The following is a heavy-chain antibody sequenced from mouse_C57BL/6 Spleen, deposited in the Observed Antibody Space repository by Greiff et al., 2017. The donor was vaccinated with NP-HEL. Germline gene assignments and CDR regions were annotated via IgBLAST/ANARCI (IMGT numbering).Heavy chain of an antibody. CDR3: ARLDSNWGIPSY. J-gene: IGHJ3*01. Sequence: QVQLQQPGAELVMPGASVKLSCKASGYTFTSYWMHWVKQRPGQGLEWIGEIDPSDSYTNYNQKFKGKSTLTVDKSSSTAYMQLSSLTSEDSAVYYCARLDSNWGIPSYWGQGTLVTVSA. CDR1: GYTFTSYW. V-gene: IGHV1-69*01. D-gene: IGHD2-5*01. CDR2: IDPSDSYT.